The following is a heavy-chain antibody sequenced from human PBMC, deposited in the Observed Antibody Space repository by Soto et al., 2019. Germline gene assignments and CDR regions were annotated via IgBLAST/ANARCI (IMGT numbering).Heavy chain of an antibody. CDR3: ATDILTGSYYFDY. J-gene: IGHJ4*02. D-gene: IGHD3-9*01. Sequence: GGSLRLSCAASGFTFSSYAMSWVHQAPGKGLEWVSAISGSGGSTYYADSVKGRFTISRDNSKNTLYLQMNSLRAEDTAVYYCATDILTGSYYFDYWGQGTLVTVSS. V-gene: IGHV3-23*01. CDR1: GFTFSSYA. CDR2: ISGSGGST.